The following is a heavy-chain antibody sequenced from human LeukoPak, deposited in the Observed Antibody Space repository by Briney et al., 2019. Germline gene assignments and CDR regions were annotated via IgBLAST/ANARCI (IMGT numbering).Heavy chain of an antibody. V-gene: IGHV3-30*18. CDR2: ISYDGSNK. Sequence: GGSLRLSCAASGFTFSSHGMHWVRQAPGKGLEWVAVISYDGSNKYYADSVKGRFTISRDNSKNTLYLQMNSLRAEDTAVYYCAKGAAEYFDYWGQGTLVTVSS. CDR1: GFTFSSHG. CDR3: AKGAAEYFDY. J-gene: IGHJ4*02.